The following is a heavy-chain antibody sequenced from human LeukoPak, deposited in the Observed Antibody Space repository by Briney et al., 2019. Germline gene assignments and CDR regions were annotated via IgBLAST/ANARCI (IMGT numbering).Heavy chain of an antibody. V-gene: IGHV3-23*01. D-gene: IGHD3-22*01. Sequence: GGSLRLSCAASGFTFSSYAMSWVRQAPVKGLEWVSAISGSGGSTYYADSVKGRFTISRDNSKNTLYLQMNSLRAEDTAVYYCAKDPHDSSGYYLGFDIWGQGTMVTVSS. CDR3: AKDPHDSSGYYLGFDI. CDR1: GFTFSSYA. CDR2: ISGSGGST. J-gene: IGHJ3*02.